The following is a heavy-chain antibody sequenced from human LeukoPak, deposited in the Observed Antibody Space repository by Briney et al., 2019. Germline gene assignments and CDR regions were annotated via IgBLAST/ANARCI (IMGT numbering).Heavy chain of an antibody. V-gene: IGHV3-23*01. J-gene: IGHJ6*02. Sequence: GGSLRLSCAASGFTFSSSAMSWVRQAPGKGLEWVSAIIGGSGDSTYYADSVKGRFTISRDNSKNTLYLQMNSLRVEDTAVYYCAKPSIAARHYYYGMDVWGQGTTVTVSS. CDR2: IIGGSGDST. D-gene: IGHD6-6*01. CDR1: GFTFSSSA. CDR3: AKPSIAARHYYYGMDV.